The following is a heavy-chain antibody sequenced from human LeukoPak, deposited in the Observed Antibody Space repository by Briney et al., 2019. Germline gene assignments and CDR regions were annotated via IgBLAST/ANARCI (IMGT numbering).Heavy chain of an antibody. Sequence: GGSLRLSCAASGFVFGDYYMNWIRQAPGKGLEWVSYISSSGSVIRYADSVKGRFTISRDNAKNSLYLQMNSLKVEDTALYFCARDGPLDPAFDIWGRGTMVTVSS. CDR2: ISSSGSVI. V-gene: IGHV3-11*04. CDR3: ARDGPLDPAFDI. CDR1: GFVFGDYY. J-gene: IGHJ3*02.